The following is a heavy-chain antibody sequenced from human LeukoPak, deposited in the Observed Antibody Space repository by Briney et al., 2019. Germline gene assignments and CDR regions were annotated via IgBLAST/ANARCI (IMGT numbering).Heavy chain of an antibody. V-gene: IGHV3-23*01. CDR1: GFTFSSYA. J-gene: IGHJ6*03. CDR3: AKVPGGYVYYYYYYMDV. Sequence: GGSLRLSCAASGFTFSSYAMSWVRQAPGKGLEWVSAISGSGGSTYYADSVKGRVTIARDNSKNTLYRQLNSLRAEDTAVYYCAKVPGGYVYYYYYYMDVWGKGPTVTVSS. D-gene: IGHD5-12*01. CDR2: ISGSGGST.